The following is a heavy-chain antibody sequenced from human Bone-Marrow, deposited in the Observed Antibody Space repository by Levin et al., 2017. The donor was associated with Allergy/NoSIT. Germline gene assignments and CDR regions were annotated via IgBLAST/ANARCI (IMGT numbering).Heavy chain of an antibody. CDR2: IYSSGIT. Sequence: KPSETLSLTCTVSGASMSSGEYYWTWIRQPPGKGLEWIGYIYSSGITSYNPSLKSRLSMSIDTSKSHFSLNLSSVTAADTAVYYCATRGIYGAWGQGTLVIVSS. J-gene: IGHJ1*01. CDR1: GASMSSGEYY. D-gene: IGHD4/OR15-4a*01. CDR3: ATRGIYGA. V-gene: IGHV4-30-4*01.